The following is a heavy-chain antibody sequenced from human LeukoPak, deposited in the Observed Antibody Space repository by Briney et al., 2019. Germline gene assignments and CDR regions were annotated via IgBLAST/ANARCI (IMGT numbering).Heavy chain of an antibody. CDR3: ARGRGSIAVAPWWFDP. J-gene: IGHJ5*02. V-gene: IGHV4-59*12. Sequence: SETLSLTCTVSGGSISSYHWSWIRQPPGKGLECIGYIYYSGSTHYNPSLKSRVTISVDTSKNQFSLKLSSVTAADTAVYYCARGRGSIAVAPWWFDPWGQGTLDTVSS. D-gene: IGHD6-19*01. CDR2: IYYSGST. CDR1: GGSISSYH.